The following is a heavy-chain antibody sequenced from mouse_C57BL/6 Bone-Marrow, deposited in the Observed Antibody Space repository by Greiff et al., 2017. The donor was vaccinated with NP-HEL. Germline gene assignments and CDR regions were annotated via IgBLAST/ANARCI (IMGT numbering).Heavy chain of an antibody. CDR1: GFNIKDDY. D-gene: IGHD1-1*01. J-gene: IGHJ4*01. V-gene: IGHV14-4*01. CDR3: TTGYYGSQAMDY. CDR2: IDPENGDT. Sequence: EVQLQQSGAELVRPGASVKLSCTASGFNIKDDYMHWVKQRPEQGLEWIGWIDPENGDTEYASKFQGKATITADTSSNTAYLQLSSLTSEDTAVYYCTTGYYGSQAMDYWGQGTSVTVSS.